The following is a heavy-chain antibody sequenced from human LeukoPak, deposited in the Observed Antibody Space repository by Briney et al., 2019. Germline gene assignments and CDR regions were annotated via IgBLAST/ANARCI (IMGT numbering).Heavy chain of an antibody. CDR3: VKDRIRASVTKTEFDY. CDR2: ITDKGGST. V-gene: IGHV3-64D*06. D-gene: IGHD4-17*01. CDR1: GFTFSSYS. Sequence: PGGSLRLSCSASGFTFSSYSMHWVRQAPGKGLEYVSSITDKGGSTNYAESAKGRFTISRDNSKNTLYLQMSSLRAEDTAVYYCVKDRIRASVTKTEFDYWGQGTLVTVSS. J-gene: IGHJ4*02.